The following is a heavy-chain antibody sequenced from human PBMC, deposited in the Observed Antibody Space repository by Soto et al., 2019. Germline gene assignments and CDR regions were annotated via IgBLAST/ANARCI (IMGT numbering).Heavy chain of an antibody. D-gene: IGHD3-3*01. CDR2: INSDGSST. V-gene: IGHV3-74*01. CDR1: GFTFSSYW. Sequence: GGSLRLSCAASGFTFSSYWMHWVRQAPGKGLVWVSRINSDGSSTSYADSVKGRFTISRDNAKNTLYLQMNSLRAEDTAVYYCARDGAGYYDFWSGYFLSYYYGMDVWGQGTTVIV. CDR3: ARDGAGYYDFWSGYFLSYYYGMDV. J-gene: IGHJ6*02.